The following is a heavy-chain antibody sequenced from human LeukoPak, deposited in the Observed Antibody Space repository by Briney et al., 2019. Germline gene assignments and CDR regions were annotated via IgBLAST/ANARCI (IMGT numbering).Heavy chain of an antibody. CDR1: GFTFSSYA. V-gene: IGHV3-23*01. Sequence: GGSLRLSCATSGFTFSSYAMSWVRQAPGEGLEWVSVISGSGSNTFYADSVKGRFTISRDNSKSTLYLQMNSLRAEDTAIYYCAKDQMIAGGQVYWGQGTLVTVSS. CDR3: AKDQMIAGGQVY. D-gene: IGHD3-22*01. J-gene: IGHJ4*02. CDR2: ISGSGSNT.